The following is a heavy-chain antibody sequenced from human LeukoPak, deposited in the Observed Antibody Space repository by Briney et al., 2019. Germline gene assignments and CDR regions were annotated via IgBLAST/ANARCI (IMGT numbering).Heavy chain of an antibody. CDR2: MNPNSGNT. J-gene: IGHJ5*02. CDR1: GYTFTSYD. CDR3: ARGGYSSGWYPYWFDP. V-gene: IGHV1-8*01. Sequence: ASVKVSCKASGYTFTSYDINWVRQATGQGLEWMGWMNPNSGNTGYAQKFQGRVTMTRNTSISTAYMELSSLRSEDTAVYYCARGGYSSGWYPYWFDPWGQGTLVTVSS. D-gene: IGHD6-19*01.